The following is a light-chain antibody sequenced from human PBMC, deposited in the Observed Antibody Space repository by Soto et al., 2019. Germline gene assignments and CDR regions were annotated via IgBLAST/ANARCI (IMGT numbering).Light chain of an antibody. Sequence: EIVMTQSPATLSLSPGERATLSCGASHSFVSTYLAWYQQKPGQAPRLLIYDASSRATGIPDRFSGSGSGTDFTLTIGRLEPEDFAVYYCQQYATSPFTFGPGTKVDIK. CDR1: HSFVSTY. CDR3: QQYATSPFT. CDR2: DAS. V-gene: IGKV3D-20*01. J-gene: IGKJ3*01.